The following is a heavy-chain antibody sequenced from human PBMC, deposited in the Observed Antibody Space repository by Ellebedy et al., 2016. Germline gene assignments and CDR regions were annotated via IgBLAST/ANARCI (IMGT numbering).Heavy chain of an antibody. CDR2: ISPGSDIT. Sequence: GGSLRLXXTASGLNFNTFFMTWVRQAPGKGLEWVSTISPGSDITRLADSVKGRFTISRDNFKNSVYLRMNSLRVEDTAVYYCRPGHYANLWGHGTLVTVSS. CDR3: RPGHYANL. J-gene: IGHJ5*02. V-gene: IGHV3-23*01. D-gene: IGHD4-17*01. CDR1: GLNFNTFF.